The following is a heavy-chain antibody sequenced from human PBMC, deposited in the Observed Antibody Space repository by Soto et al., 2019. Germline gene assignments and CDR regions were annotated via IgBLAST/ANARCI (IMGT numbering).Heavy chain of an antibody. V-gene: IGHV1-3*01. CDR3: AREPEDGVPGDF. J-gene: IGHJ4*02. Sequence: QVQLVQSGAAVKEPGASVKVSCKASGYTFTSHTIHWARQAPGQGREWMGWIIVSHGRPRIAPQFQGRVTFTTDTSATTAYMELNSLTAEDTAVYFCAREPEDGVPGDFWGQGTLVGVSS. D-gene: IGHD2-8*01. CDR2: IIVSHGRP. CDR1: GYTFTSHT.